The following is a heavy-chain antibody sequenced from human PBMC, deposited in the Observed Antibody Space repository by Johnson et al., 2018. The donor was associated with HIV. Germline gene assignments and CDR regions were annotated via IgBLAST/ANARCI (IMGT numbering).Heavy chain of an antibody. CDR2: ISYDGSNE. CDR1: GFTFSNYG. J-gene: IGHJ3*02. CDR3: ARHKGQQYDTFDI. D-gene: IGHD6-13*01. Sequence: QVQLVESGGGVVQPGRSLRLSCAASGFTFSNYGMHWVRQAPGKGLEWVAVISYDGSNEYYAELVKGRFTIPRDNSKNTLYLQMNSLRAGDTAVYYCARHKGQQYDTFDIWGQGTMVTVSS. V-gene: IGHV3-30*03.